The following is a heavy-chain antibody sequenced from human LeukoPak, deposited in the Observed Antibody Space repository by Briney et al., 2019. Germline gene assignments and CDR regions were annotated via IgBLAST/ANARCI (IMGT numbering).Heavy chain of an antibody. CDR3: ARLGQQLVPYFDY. V-gene: IGHV4-30-2*01. D-gene: IGHD6-13*01. J-gene: IGHJ4*02. CDR2: IYHGGST. Sequence: SEALSLTCTVSGGSISSGGYYWSCIRQPPGKGLECIGYIYHGGSTYYNPSLKIRVTISVDRSKNQFSLKLSSVTAADTAVYYCARLGQQLVPYFDYWGQGTLVTVSS. CDR1: GGSISSGGYY.